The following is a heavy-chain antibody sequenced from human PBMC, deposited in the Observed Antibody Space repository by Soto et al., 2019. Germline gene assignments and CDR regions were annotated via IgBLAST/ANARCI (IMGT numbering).Heavy chain of an antibody. V-gene: IGHV1-69*06. Sequence: QVQLVQSGAEVKKPGSSVRVSCKASGGTFSSYAISWVRQAPGQGLEWMGGIIPIFGTANYAQKFQGRVTITADKSTSTAYMELSSLRSEDTAVYYCASFSYYYDSSGYPNWFEPWGQGTLVTVSS. CDR2: IIPIFGTA. CDR1: GGTFSSYA. D-gene: IGHD3-22*01. CDR3: ASFSYYYDSSGYPNWFEP. J-gene: IGHJ5*02.